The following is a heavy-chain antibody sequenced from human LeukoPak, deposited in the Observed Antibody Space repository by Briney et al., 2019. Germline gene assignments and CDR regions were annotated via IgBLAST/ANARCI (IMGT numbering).Heavy chain of an antibody. CDR2: IYITGST. CDR3: AKSWWYAANSLHIPN. J-gene: IGHJ1*01. Sequence: SQTLSLTCSVSGDSIRSGSFHWNWIRQPAGKGLEWIGRIYITGSTDYNPSLKSRVTMSVDTSNNQFSLKLTSVTAADPAVYYCAKSWWYAANSLHIPNWGQGARVIVSA. V-gene: IGHV4-61*02. CDR1: GDSIRSGSFH. D-gene: IGHD4-23*01.